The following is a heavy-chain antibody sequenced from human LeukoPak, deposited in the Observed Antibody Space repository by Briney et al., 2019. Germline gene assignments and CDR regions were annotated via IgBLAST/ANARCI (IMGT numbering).Heavy chain of an antibody. V-gene: IGHV3-74*01. CDR1: GFTFSSYW. CDR3: ASFGSGSNLDAFDI. J-gene: IGHJ3*02. D-gene: IGHD3-10*01. CDR2: INSDGSST. Sequence: GGSLRLSCAASGFTFSSYWMHWVRQAPGKGLVWVSRINSDGSSTSYADSVKGRFTISRDNAKNTLYLQMNSLRAEDTAVYYCASFGSGSNLDAFDIWGQGTMVTVST.